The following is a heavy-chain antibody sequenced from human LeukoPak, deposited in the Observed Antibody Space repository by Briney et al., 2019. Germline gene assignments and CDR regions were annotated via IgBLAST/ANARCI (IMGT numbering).Heavy chain of an antibody. CDR2: IYYSGAT. V-gene: IGHV4-59*08. CDR3: ARSRSPRIVATTPGYFDY. Sequence: SETLSLTCTVSGGSISYYYWSWIRQSPGKGLEWIGYIYYSGATNYNPSLKSRVTISVDTSKNQFSLELSSVTAADTAVYYCARSRSPRIVATTPGYFDYWGQGTLVTVSS. D-gene: IGHD5-12*01. J-gene: IGHJ4*02. CDR1: GGSISYYY.